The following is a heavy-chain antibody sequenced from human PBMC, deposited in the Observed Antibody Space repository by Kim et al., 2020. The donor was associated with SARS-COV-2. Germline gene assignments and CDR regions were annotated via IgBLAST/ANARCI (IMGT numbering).Heavy chain of an antibody. J-gene: IGHJ4*02. CDR2: T. V-gene: IGHV1-58*01. D-gene: IGHD4-17*01. CDR3: AADYGGNLGGY. Sequence: TNYAQKFQERVTITRDMSTSTAYMELSSLRSEDTAVYYCAADYGGNLGGYWGQGTLVTVSS.